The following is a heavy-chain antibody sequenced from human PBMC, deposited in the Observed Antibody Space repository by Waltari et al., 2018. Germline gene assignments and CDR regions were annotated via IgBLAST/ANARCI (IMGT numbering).Heavy chain of an antibody. CDR1: GGSISSYY. D-gene: IGHD3-10*01. CDR3: ARDRGYQDY. J-gene: IGHJ4*02. CDR2: IYSGGST. Sequence: QVQLQESGPGLVKPSETLSLTCTVSGGSISSYYWSWIRRPPGKGLAWIGYIYSGGSTNHNPSRKSRVIISVDTSKNQFSLKVRSMTAADTAVYYCARDRGYQDYWGQGTLVTVSS. V-gene: IGHV4-59*01.